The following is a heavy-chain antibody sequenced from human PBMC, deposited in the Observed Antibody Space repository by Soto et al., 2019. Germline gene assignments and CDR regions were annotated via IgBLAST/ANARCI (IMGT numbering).Heavy chain of an antibody. CDR2: ISGSGGST. J-gene: IGHJ6*02. V-gene: IGHV3-23*01. CDR1: GFTFSSYA. Sequence: GGSLRLSCAASGFTFSSYAMSWVRQAPGKGLEWVSAISGSGGSTYYADSVKGRFTISRDNSKNTLYLQMNSLRAEDTAVYYCAKDPEEYSSSGKYYGMDVWGQGTTVTVSS. CDR3: AKDPEEYSSSGKYYGMDV. D-gene: IGHD6-6*01.